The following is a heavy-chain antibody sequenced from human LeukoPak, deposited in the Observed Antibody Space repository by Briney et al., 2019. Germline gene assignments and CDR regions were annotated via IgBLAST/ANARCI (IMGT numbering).Heavy chain of an antibody. CDR1: GFTFSSYG. J-gene: IGHJ4*02. V-gene: IGHV3-30*03. CDR2: ISYDGSNK. Sequence: GRSLRLSCAASGFTFSSYGMHWVRQAPGKGLEWVAVISYDGSNKYYADSVKGRFTISRDNSKNTLYLQMNSLRAEDTAVYYCARDGDSSGWYEDYWGQGTLVTVSS. CDR3: ARDGDSSGWYEDY. D-gene: IGHD6-19*01.